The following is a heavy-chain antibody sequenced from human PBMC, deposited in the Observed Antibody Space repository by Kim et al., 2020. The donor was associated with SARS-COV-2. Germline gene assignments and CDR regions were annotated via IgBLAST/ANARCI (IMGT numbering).Heavy chain of an antibody. Sequence: ASVKVSCKASGYTFSSNAMNWVRRAPGQGPEWMGWINTNTGNPTYAQGFAGRYVFSLDTSVSTAYLQINNLKAEDSAVYYCAAWRPPDSVYCSTSSCQVIYYFDYWGQGTLVTVSS. CDR2: INTNTGNP. D-gene: IGHD2-2*01. CDR1: GYTFSSNA. V-gene: IGHV7-4-1*02. CDR3: AAWRPPDSVYCSTSSCQVIYYFDY. J-gene: IGHJ4*02.